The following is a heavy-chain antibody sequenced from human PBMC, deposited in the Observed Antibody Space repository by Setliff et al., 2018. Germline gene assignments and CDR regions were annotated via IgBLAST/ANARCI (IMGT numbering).Heavy chain of an antibody. D-gene: IGHD2-2*02. V-gene: IGHV2-70*11. CDR2: IDWDDDK. CDR3: ARILEYCSSTSCYTLDY. CDR1: GFSLSTSGMC. Sequence: SGPTLVNPTQTLTLTCTFSGFSLSTSGMCVSWIRQPPGKALEWLARIDWDDDKYYSTSLKTRLTISKDTSKNQVVLTMTNMDPVDTATYYCARILEYCSSTSCYTLDYWGQGTLVTV. J-gene: IGHJ4*02.